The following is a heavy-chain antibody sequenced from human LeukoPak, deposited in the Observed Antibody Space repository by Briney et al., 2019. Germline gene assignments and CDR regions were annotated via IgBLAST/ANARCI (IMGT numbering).Heavy chain of an antibody. Sequence: GGSLRLSCAASGFIFSKYSMHWVRQAPGKGLEWVPAISGSGGSTYYADSVKGRFTISRDNSKNTLYLQMNSLRAEDTALYYCARVYYDHVMGPTTHFDYRGQGTLVTVSS. CDR1: GFIFSKYS. J-gene: IGHJ4*02. D-gene: IGHD3-16*01. CDR2: ISGSGGST. CDR3: ARVYYDHVMGPTTHFDY. V-gene: IGHV3-23*01.